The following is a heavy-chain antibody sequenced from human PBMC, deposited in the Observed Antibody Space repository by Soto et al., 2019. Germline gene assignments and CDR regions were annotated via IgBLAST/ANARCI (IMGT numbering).Heavy chain of an antibody. V-gene: IGHV4-38-2*01. D-gene: IGHD6-19*01. CDR2: IYHSGST. CDR1: GYSISSGHY. CDR3: AEYSSAFDY. Sequence: SETLSLTCDVSGYSISSGHYWGWIRQPPGKGLEWIGSIYHSGSTYYNPSLKSRVTISVHTSKNQFSLKLSSVTAADTAIYYCAEYSSAFDYWGQGTLVTVSS. J-gene: IGHJ4*02.